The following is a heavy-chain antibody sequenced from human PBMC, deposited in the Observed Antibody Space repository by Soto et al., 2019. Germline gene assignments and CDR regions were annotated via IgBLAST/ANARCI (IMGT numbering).Heavy chain of an antibody. CDR3: AKDGSSGWYDSYYGMDV. V-gene: IGHV3-30*18. CDR2: ISYDGSNK. Sequence: GGSLRLSCAASGFTFSSYGMHWVRQAPGKGLEWVAVISYDGSNKYYADSVKGRFTISRDNSKNTLYLQMNSLRAEDTAVYYCAKDGSSGWYDSYYGMDVWGQGTTVTVSS. J-gene: IGHJ6*02. CDR1: GFTFSSYG. D-gene: IGHD6-19*01.